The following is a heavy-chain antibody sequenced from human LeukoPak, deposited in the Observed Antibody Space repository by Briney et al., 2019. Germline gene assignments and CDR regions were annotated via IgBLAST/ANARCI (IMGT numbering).Heavy chain of an antibody. CDR1: GGSISGYY. J-gene: IGHJ1*01. CDR3: ARQACCVSPTCYPFQH. D-gene: IGHD2-2*01. CDR2: IHYSGDT. V-gene: IGHV4-59*01. Sequence: SSETLSLTCTVSGGSISGYYWTWVRQPPGKGLEWIGYIHYSGDTRYNPSLRSRVTISVDTSKNHFSLKLKSLTAADTAIYYCARQACCVSPTCYPFQHWGQGTLVTVSS.